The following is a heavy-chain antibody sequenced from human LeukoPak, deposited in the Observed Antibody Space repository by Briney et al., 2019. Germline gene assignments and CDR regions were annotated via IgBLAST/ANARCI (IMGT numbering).Heavy chain of an antibody. CDR1: GFTFSTYA. CDR2: IYSGGST. J-gene: IGHJ3*02. D-gene: IGHD3-22*01. CDR3: ARDGFSSGYPYDAFDI. V-gene: IGHV3-53*01. Sequence: PGGSLRLSCAASGFTFSTYAMSWVRHFPGKGLEWVSVIYSGGSTYYADSVKGRFTISRDNSKNTLYLQMNSLRAEDTAVYYWARDGFSSGYPYDAFDIWGQGTMVTVSS.